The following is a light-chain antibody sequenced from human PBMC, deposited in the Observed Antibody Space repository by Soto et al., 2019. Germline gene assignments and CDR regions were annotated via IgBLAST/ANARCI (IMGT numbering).Light chain of an antibody. CDR3: QTWGTGIVV. Sequence: QSVLTQSPSASASLGASVKFTCTLSSGHNSYAIAWHQQQPEKGPRYLMKVHSDGSHSKGDGIPDRFSGSSSGAERYLSISSLQSEDEADYYCQTWGTGIVVFGGGTKLTVL. V-gene: IGLV4-69*01. J-gene: IGLJ2*01. CDR2: VHSDGSH. CDR1: SGHNSYA.